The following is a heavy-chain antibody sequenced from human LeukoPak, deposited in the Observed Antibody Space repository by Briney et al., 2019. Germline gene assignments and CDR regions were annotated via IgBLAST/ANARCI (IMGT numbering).Heavy chain of an antibody. V-gene: IGHV4-39*07. Sequence: SETLSLTCTVSGGSISSSSYYWGWIRQPPGKGLEWIGSIYYSGSTYYNPSLKSRVTISVDTSKNQFSLKLSSVTAADTAVYYCARGSNVVAASDYWGQGTLVTVSS. J-gene: IGHJ4*02. CDR1: GGSISSSSYY. D-gene: IGHD2-15*01. CDR2: IYYSGST. CDR3: ARGSNVVAASDY.